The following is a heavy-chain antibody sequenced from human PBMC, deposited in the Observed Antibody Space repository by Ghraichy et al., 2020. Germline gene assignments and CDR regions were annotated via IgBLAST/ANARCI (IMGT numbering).Heavy chain of an antibody. V-gene: IGHV1-18*01. J-gene: IGHJ5*02. CDR1: GYTFTSHG. CDR2: ISAYNGNT. D-gene: IGHD3-9*01. CDR3: ARYINYDILTGDYKHLNWFDP. Sequence: ASVKVSCKASGYTFTSHGISWVRQAPGQGLEWMGWISAYNGNTDNAQKFQGRVTMTTDTSTSTAYMELRSLRSDDTAVYYCARYINYDILTGDYKHLNWFDPWGQGTLVTVSS.